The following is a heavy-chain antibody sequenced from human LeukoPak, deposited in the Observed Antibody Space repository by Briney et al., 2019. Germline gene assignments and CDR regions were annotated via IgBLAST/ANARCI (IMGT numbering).Heavy chain of an antibody. J-gene: IGHJ4*02. CDR3: ARQGGGSVSCFGS. CDR1: GDSISSNSYY. V-gene: IGHV4-39*01. Sequence: SETLSLTCTVSGDSISSNSYYWGWIRQPPGKGLECIGNIYFGGNTYYNASLKSRVTISFDPSKNQFSLKLSSVTAADTAVYYCARQGGGSVSCFGSWGQGTLVTVSS. D-gene: IGHD3-10*01. CDR2: IYFGGNT.